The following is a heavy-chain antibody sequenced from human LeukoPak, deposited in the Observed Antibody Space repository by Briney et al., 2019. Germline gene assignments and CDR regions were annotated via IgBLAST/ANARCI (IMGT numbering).Heavy chain of an antibody. Sequence: GASVKVSCKASGYTFASYDINWVRQATGQGLEWMGWMNPNSGNTGYAQKFQGRVTMTRNTSISTAYMELSSLRSEDTAVYYCARYTWDTHRAFDIWGQGTMVTVSS. V-gene: IGHV1-8*01. CDR2: MNPNSGNT. CDR1: GYTFASYD. J-gene: IGHJ3*02. D-gene: IGHD1-26*01. CDR3: ARYTWDTHRAFDI.